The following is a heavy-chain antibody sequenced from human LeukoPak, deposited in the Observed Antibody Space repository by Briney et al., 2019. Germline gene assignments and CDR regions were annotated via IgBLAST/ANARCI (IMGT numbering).Heavy chain of an antibody. CDR2: INPSGTST. CDR3: ARHDMGGSSPVDY. J-gene: IGHJ4*02. D-gene: IGHD2-15*01. Sequence: GASVKVSCKASGYTFTSYFVHWVRQAPGQGLEWMGLINPSGTSTTYAQKFQGRVTMTRDTSTSTDFMEPSGLRSEDTAVYYCARHDMGGSSPVDYWGQGTLVTVSS. CDR1: GYTFTSYF. V-gene: IGHV1-46*01.